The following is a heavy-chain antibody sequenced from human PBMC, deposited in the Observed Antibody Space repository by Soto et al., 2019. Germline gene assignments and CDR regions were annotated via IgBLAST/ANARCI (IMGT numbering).Heavy chain of an antibody. V-gene: IGHV1-69*01. CDR3: ARDLPYYGSVVNWFDP. D-gene: IGHD3-10*01. CDR1: EGTFSSYA. Sequence: QVQLVQSGAEVKKPGSSVKVSCKASEGTFSSYAISWVRQAPGQGLEWMGGIIPIFGTANYAQKFQGRVTITADESTSTAYMELSSLRSEDTAVYYCARDLPYYGSVVNWFDPWGQGTLVTVSS. CDR2: IIPIFGTA. J-gene: IGHJ5*02.